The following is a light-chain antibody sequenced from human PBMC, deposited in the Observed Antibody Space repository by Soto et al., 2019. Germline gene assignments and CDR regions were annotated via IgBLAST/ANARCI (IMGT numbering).Light chain of an antibody. J-gene: IGLJ2*01. V-gene: IGLV2-14*01. CDR2: EVT. CDR1: SSDVGGYNY. CDR3: SSYTSTSTYVL. Sequence: QPVLTQPASVSGSPGQSITISCTGTSSDVGGYNYVSWYQQHPGKGPKLMIYEVTNRPSGVSFRFSGSKSGNTASLTISGLQAEDEADYYCSSYTSTSTYVLFGGGTKLTVL.